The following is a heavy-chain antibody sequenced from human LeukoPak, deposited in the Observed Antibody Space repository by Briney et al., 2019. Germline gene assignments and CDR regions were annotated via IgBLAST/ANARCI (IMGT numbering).Heavy chain of an antibody. CDR1: GFTFSSYS. CDR2: IRNSRSNI. Sequence: GGSLRLSCAASGFTFSSYSMNWVRQAPGKGLEWVSFIRNSRSNIYYADSVKGRFTISRDNAKNTLYLQMNRLTAEDTAVYSCARGPLQYCSGGSCYSSDSWGQGTLVTVSS. J-gene: IGHJ5*01. D-gene: IGHD2-15*01. CDR3: ARGPLQYCSGGSCYSSDS. V-gene: IGHV3-21*01.